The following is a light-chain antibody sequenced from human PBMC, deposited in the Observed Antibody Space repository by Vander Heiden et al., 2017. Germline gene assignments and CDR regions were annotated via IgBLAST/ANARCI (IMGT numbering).Light chain of an antibody. J-gene: IGLJ2*01. Sequence: SYSLPQPPSFSVSPRQPASITCTGDKLGDKYACWYQQKPGQSPVLVNYQDSKRPSGIPERFSGSNSGNTATLTIGGTQAMDEADYYCQEWDSSHVVFGGGTKRTVL. V-gene: IGLV3-1*01. CDR2: QDS. CDR3: QEWDSSHVV. CDR1: KLGDKY.